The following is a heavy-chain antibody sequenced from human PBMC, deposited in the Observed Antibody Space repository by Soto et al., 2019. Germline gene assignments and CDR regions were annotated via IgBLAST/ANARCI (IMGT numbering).Heavy chain of an antibody. J-gene: IGHJ6*02. D-gene: IGHD2-15*01. V-gene: IGHV1-2*04. CDR2: INPNSGGT. Sequence: QVQLVQSGAEVKKPGASVKVSCKASGYTFTGYYMHWVRQAPGQGLEWMGWINPNSGGTNYAQKFKGWVTMTRETSISTAYMELSRLRSDDTAVYYCARGPMLYCSGGSCYLYYYYGMDVWGQGTTVTVSS. CDR1: GYTFTGYY. CDR3: ARGPMLYCSGGSCYLYYYYGMDV.